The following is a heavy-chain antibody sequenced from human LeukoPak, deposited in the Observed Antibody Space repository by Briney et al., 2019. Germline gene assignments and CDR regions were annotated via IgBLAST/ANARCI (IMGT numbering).Heavy chain of an antibody. CDR2: IKQDGSVK. V-gene: IGHV3-7*03. J-gene: IGHJ3*02. CDR1: GFTFSGYW. Sequence: GGSLRLSCAASGFTFSGYWMHWVRQAPGKGLEWVANIKQDGSVKYYVDSVKGRFTISRDNSKNTLYLQMNSLRAEDTAVYYCAKDSSGYLLLDAFDIWGQGTMVTVPS. CDR3: AKDSSGYLLLDAFDI. D-gene: IGHD3-22*01.